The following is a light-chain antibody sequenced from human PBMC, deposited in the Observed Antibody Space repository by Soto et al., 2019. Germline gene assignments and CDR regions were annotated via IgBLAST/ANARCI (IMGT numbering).Light chain of an antibody. CDR3: QQYNDSFRYT. CDR1: QSISSW. CDR2: GAS. Sequence: DIQMTQSPSTLSASVGDRVTITCRASQSISSWLAWYQQKPGTAPKLLIYGASTLVTGVPSRFSGSRSGTEFTLTVSSLQPDDFASYYCQQYNDSFRYTFGQGTKLEIK. V-gene: IGKV1-5*03. J-gene: IGKJ2*01.